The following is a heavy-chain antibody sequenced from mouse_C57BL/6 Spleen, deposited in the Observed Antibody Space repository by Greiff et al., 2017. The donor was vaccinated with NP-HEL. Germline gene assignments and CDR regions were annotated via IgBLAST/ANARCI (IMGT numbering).Heavy chain of an antibody. Sequence: EVQLQQSGPELVKPGASVKISCKASGYTFTDYYMNWVKQSHGKSLEWIGDINPNNGGTSYNQKFKGKATLTVDKSSSTAYMELRSLTSEDSAVYYCSSYAMDDWGQGTSVTVSS. D-gene: IGHD1-3*01. CDR2: INPNNGGT. V-gene: IGHV1-26*01. CDR3: SSYAMDD. J-gene: IGHJ4*01. CDR1: GYTFTDYY.